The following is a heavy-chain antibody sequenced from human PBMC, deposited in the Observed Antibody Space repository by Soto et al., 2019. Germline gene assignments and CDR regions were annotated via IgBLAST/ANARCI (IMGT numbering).Heavy chain of an antibody. V-gene: IGHV4-30-2*01. J-gene: IGHJ6*02. CDR2: IYHSGST. D-gene: IGHD3-10*01. Sequence: SETLSLTCAVSGGSISSGGYSWSWIRQPPGKGLEWIGYIYHSGSTYYNPSLKSRVTISVDRSKNQFSLKLSSVTAADTAIYYCTREGSAPYYYYGMDAWGQGTTVTVSS. CDR3: TREGSAPYYYYGMDA. CDR1: GGSISSGGYS.